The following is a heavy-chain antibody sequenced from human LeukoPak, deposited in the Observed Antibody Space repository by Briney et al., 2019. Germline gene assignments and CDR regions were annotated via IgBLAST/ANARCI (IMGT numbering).Heavy chain of an antibody. J-gene: IGHJ4*02. V-gene: IGHV3-23*01. D-gene: IGHD4-23*01. CDR2: ISGSGGST. CDR3: AREGTDYGGNSFYYFDY. CDR1: GFTFSSYA. Sequence: GGSLRLSCAASGFTFSSYAMHWVRQAPGKGLEWVSAISGSGGSTYYADSVKGRFTISRDNSKNTLYLQMNSLRAEDTAVYYCAREGTDYGGNSFYYFDYWGQGTLVTVSS.